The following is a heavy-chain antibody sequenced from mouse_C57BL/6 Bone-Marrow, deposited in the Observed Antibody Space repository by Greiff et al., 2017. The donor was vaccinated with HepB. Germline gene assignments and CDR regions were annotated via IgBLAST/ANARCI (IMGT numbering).Heavy chain of an antibody. D-gene: IGHD2-2*01. CDR3: TRGSGYPYYFDY. CDR2: IDPETGGT. J-gene: IGHJ2*01. Sequence: QVQLKESGAELVRPGASVTLSCKASGYTFTDYEMHWVKQTPVHGLEWIGAIDPETGGTAYNQKFKGKAILTADKSSSTAYIALRSLTSEDSAVYYCTRGSGYPYYFDYWGQGTTLTVSS. V-gene: IGHV1-15*01. CDR1: GYTFTDYE.